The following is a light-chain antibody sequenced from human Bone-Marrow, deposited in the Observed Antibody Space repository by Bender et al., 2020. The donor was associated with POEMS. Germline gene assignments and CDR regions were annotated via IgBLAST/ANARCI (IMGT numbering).Light chain of an antibody. CDR1: SGSIDSNY. Sequence: NFMLTQPHSVSESPGKTVTISCTGSSGSIDSNYVQWFQQRPGSAPTIVMYENNQRPSGVPDRFSGSIDRSSNSASLTISGLQTEDEADYYCQSYDSSNRVFGGGTKLTVL. CDR3: QSYDSSNRV. CDR2: ENN. J-gene: IGLJ3*02. V-gene: IGLV6-57*02.